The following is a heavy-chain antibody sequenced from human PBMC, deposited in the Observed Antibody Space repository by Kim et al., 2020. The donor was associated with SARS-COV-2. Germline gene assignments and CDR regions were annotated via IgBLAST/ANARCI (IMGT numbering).Heavy chain of an antibody. CDR3: ASGMGTNWFDH. CDR1: GCSISSYY. Sequence: SETLSLTCTVSGCSISSYYWSWIRQPAGKGLEWIGRIYTSGSTNSNPSLTSRVTMSVDTSKNQFTLKLSSVTDADTAVYYCASGMGTNWFDHWGQRTLVTVSS. D-gene: IGHD1-1*01. V-gene: IGHV4-4*07. J-gene: IGHJ5*02. CDR2: IYTSGST.